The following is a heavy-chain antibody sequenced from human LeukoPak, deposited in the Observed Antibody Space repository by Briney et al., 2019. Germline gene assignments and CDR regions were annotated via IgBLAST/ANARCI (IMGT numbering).Heavy chain of an antibody. Sequence: YPGGSLRLSCAASGFDFNNYAMSWVRQGPGKRLEWVSAMSGSGYHTYYADSDKTYYADSVKGRFTISRDDSKSTVYLHMNNLRLEDTAIYHCAKGAAIDHWGQGTLVTVSS. V-gene: IGHV3-23*01. CDR3: AKGAAIDH. J-gene: IGHJ4*02. CDR1: GFDFNNYA. CDR2: MSGSGYHTYYADSDKT.